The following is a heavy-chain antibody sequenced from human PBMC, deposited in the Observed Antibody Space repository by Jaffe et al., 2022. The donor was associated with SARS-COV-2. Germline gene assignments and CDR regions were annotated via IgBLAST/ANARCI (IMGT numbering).Heavy chain of an antibody. CDR1: GYTFTSYG. J-gene: IGHJ4*02. V-gene: IGHV1-18*01. CDR3: ARDRRRAIVGAICSFDY. CDR2: ISAYNGNT. Sequence: QVQLVQSGAEVKKPGASVKVSCKASGYTFTSYGISWVRQAPGQGLEWMGWISAYNGNTNYAQKLQGRVTMTTDTSTSTAYMELRSLRSDDTAVYYCARDRRRAIVGAICSFDYWGQGTLVTVSS. D-gene: IGHD1-26*01.